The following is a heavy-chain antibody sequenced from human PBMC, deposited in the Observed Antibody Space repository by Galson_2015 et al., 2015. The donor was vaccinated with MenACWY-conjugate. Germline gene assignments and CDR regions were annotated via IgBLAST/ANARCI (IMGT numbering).Heavy chain of an antibody. V-gene: IGHV3-7*03. Sequence: SLRLSCAASGFAFSNYCMHWVRQAPGKGLEWVASIKKDGSEKYYVDSVKGRFTISRDNTKNSMYLGMNSLRAEDTAVYYCARGHYGMDVWGQGTTVTASS. J-gene: IGHJ6*02. CDR3: ARGHYGMDV. CDR2: IKKDGSEK. CDR1: GFAFSNYC.